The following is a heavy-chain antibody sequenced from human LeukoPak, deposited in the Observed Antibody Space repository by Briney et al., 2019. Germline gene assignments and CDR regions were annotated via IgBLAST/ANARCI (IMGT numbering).Heavy chain of an antibody. J-gene: IGHJ4*02. CDR2: ISYDGSNK. CDR1: GFTFSSYA. V-gene: IGHV3-30-3*01. Sequence: GGSLRLSCAASGFTFSSYAMHWVRQAPGKGLEWVAVISYDGSNKYYADSVKGRFTISRDNSKNTLYLQMNSLRAEDTAVYYCARGDSSSWYREAHYYDSSGYPDYWGQGTLVTVSS. CDR3: ARGDSSSWYREAHYYDSSGYPDY. D-gene: IGHD3-22*01.